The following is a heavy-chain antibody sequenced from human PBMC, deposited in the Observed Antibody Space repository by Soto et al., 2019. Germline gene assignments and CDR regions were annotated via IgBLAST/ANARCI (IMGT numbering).Heavy chain of an antibody. J-gene: IGHJ4*02. D-gene: IGHD3-10*01. CDR3: RRSYGSGYRALDY. V-gene: IGHV1-69*02. CDR2: VNAIVRMS. CDR1: GDTFNFYS. Sequence: QVQLVQSGAEVKRPGSSVKVYCKASGDTFNFYSINCVRQAPGLGLEWMGRVNAIVRMSNYAQKFQGRVTMTADKARSTAYMELSCRSSEETAIYYCRRSYGSGYRALDYWGQGALVTVS.